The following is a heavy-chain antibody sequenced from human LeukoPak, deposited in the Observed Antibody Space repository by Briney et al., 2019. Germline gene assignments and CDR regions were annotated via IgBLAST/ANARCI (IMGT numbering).Heavy chain of an antibody. Sequence: GGSLRLSCAASGFTVSSNYMSWVRQAPGKGLEWVSVIYSGGSTYYADSVKGRFTISRDNSKNTLYLQMNSLRAEDTAVYYRASHRLWFGELNPWGQGTLVTVSS. V-gene: IGHV3-53*01. CDR1: GFTVSSNY. CDR3: ASHRLWFGELNP. J-gene: IGHJ5*02. D-gene: IGHD3-10*01. CDR2: IYSGGST.